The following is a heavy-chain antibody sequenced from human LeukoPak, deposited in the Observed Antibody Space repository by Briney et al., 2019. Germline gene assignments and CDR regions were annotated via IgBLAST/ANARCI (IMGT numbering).Heavy chain of an antibody. CDR3: ARVVQRDAHYYYHAMDV. CDR2: IIPMFGIT. Sequence: SVKVSCKTSGGTFSNYGFSWVRQAPGQGPEWMGRIIPMFGITNYAQKFQGRVTITADKSTSTAYMEVSSLRSEDTAVYYCARVVQRDAHYYYHAMDVWGQGTTVTVSS. V-gene: IGHV1-69*04. D-gene: IGHD2-2*01. CDR1: GGTFSNYG. J-gene: IGHJ6*02.